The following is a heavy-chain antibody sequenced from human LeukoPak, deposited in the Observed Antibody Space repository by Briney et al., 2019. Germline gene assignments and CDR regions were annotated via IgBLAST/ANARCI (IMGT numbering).Heavy chain of an antibody. CDR1: RFTFSSYS. J-gene: IGHJ6*02. CDR3: ARDMYSSSSWENYYGMDV. D-gene: IGHD6-6*01. V-gene: IGHV3-21*01. Sequence: KPGGSLRLSCAASRFTFSSYSMNWVRQAPGKGLEWVSSISSSSSYIYYADSVKGRFTISRDNAKNSLYLQMNSLRAEDTAVYYWARDMYSSSSWENYYGMDVWGQGTTVTVSS. CDR2: ISSSSSYI.